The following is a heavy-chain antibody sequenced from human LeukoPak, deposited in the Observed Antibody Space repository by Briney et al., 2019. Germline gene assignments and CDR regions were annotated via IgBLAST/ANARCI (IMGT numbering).Heavy chain of an antibody. CDR1: AFTFSSYS. D-gene: IGHD2-15*01. CDR2: ISSSSSYI. V-gene: IGHV3-21*01. J-gene: IGHJ4*02. Sequence: PGGSLRLSCAASAFTFSSYSMNWVRQAPGKGREWVSSISSSSSYIYYADSVKGRFTISRDNAKNSLYLQMNSLRAEDTAVYYCARDRLGLYWADYWGQGTLVTVSS. CDR3: ARDRLGLYWADY.